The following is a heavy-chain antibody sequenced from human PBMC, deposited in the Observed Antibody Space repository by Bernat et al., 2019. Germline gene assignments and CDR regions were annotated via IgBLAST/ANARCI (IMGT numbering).Heavy chain of an antibody. Sequence: QVQLVESGGGVVQPGRSLRLSCAASGFTFSSYGMHWVRQAPGKGLEWVAVIWYDGSNKYYADSVKGRFTISRDNSKNTLYLQMNSLRAEDTAVYYCARDSPQWGGSDAFDIWGQGTMVTVSS. D-gene: IGHD1-26*01. CDR2: IWYDGSNK. J-gene: IGHJ3*02. CDR1: GFTFSSYG. V-gene: IGHV3-33*01. CDR3: ARDSPQWGGSDAFDI.